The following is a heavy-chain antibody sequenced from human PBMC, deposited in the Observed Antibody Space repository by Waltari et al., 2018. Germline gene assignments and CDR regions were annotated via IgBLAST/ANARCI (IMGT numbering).Heavy chain of an antibody. Sequence: QVQLQESGPGLVKPSETLSLTCTVSGGSISSYYWSWIRQPPGKGLEWIGYIYYSGSTNYNPSLKSRVTISVDTSKNQFSLKLSSVTAADTAVYYCARGAITGTPGWFDPWGQGTLVTVSS. D-gene: IGHD1-20*01. CDR3: ARGAITGTPGWFDP. V-gene: IGHV4-59*01. CDR1: GGSISSYY. CDR2: IYYSGST. J-gene: IGHJ5*02.